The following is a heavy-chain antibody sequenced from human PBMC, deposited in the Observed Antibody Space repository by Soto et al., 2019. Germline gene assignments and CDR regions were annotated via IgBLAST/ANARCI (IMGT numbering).Heavy chain of an antibody. CDR1: GGSFSGYY. CDR3: ASRLKRTFHYYYYYGMDV. J-gene: IGHJ6*02. Sequence: PSETLSLTCAVYGGSFSGYYWSWIRQPPGKGLEWIGEINHSGSTNYNPSLKSRVTISVDTSKNQFSLKLSFVTAADTAVYYCASRLKRTFHYYYYYGMDVWGQGTTVTVSS. D-gene: IGHD5-12*01. CDR2: INHSGST. V-gene: IGHV4-34*01.